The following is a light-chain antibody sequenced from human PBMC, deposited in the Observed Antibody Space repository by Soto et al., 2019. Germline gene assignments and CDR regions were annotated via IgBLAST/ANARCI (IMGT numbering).Light chain of an antibody. Sequence: QSALTQPPSASATPGQRVTISCSGSDSNIGSKYVYWYQQLPGTAPKLLMYRNNHRPSGVPDRFSGSKSGTSASLAITGLRSEDEADYYCAAWDSSLGGPAFGGGTKVTVL. CDR3: AAWDSSLGGPA. CDR1: DSNIGSKY. CDR2: RNN. J-gene: IGLJ2*01. V-gene: IGLV1-47*01.